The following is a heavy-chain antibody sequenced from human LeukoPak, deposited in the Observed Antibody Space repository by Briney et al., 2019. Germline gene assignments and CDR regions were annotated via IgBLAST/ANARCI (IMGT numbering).Heavy chain of an antibody. CDR2: IYDSGST. Sequence: PSETLSLTCAVSGGSISSGGYSWSWIRQPPGKGLEWIGYIYDSGSTYYNPSLKSRVTISVDTSKNQFSLKLSSVTAADTAVYYCARLSSSGYYHIPNWGQGTLVTVSS. CDR3: ARLSSSGYYHIPN. D-gene: IGHD3-22*01. CDR1: GGSISSGGYS. J-gene: IGHJ4*02. V-gene: IGHV4-30-4*07.